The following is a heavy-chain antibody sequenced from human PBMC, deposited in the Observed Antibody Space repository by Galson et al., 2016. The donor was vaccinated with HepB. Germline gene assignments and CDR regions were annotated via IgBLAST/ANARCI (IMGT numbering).Heavy chain of an antibody. Sequence: SLRLSCAVSGFTFEDYAMHWVRQTPGKGLEWVSTISWNNKSIAYADFVKGRFAISRDNAKNSLSLQMNSVTTEDTAMYFCVKGGSSWYGGGMDVWGQGTTVTVSS. D-gene: IGHD6-13*01. V-gene: IGHV3-9*01. CDR2: ISWNNKSI. J-gene: IGHJ6*02. CDR1: GFTFEDYA. CDR3: VKGGSSWYGGGMDV.